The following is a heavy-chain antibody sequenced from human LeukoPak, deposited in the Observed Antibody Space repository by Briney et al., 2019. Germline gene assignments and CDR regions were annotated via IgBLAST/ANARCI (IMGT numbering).Heavy chain of an antibody. CDR2: ISGSGGST. CDR3: AKLIGYRYMYYFDY. V-gene: IGHV3-23*01. Sequence: GGSLRLSCAASGLTFSSYAMSWVRQAPGKGLEGVSAISGSGGSTYYADSVKGRFTISRDNSKNTLYLQMNSLRAEDTAVYYCAKLIGYRYMYYFDYWGQGTLVTVSS. CDR1: GLTFSSYA. D-gene: IGHD5-18*01. J-gene: IGHJ4*02.